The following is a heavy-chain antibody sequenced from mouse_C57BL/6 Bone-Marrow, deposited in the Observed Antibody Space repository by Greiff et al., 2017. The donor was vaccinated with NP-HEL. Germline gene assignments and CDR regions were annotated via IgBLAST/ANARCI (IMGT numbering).Heavy chain of an antibody. D-gene: IGHD3-2*02. V-gene: IGHV5-9*01. Sequence: EVQRVESGGGLVKPGGSLKLSCAASGFTFSSYTMSWVRQTPEKRLEWVATISGGGGNTYYPDSVKGRFTISRDNAKNTLYLQMSSLRSEDTALYYCARTAQATPDYWGQGTTLTVSS. CDR2: ISGGGGNT. CDR1: GFTFSSYT. J-gene: IGHJ2*01. CDR3: ARTAQATPDY.